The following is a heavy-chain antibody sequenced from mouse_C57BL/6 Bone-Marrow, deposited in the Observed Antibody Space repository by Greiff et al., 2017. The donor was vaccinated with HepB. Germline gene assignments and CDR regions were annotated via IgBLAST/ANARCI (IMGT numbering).Heavy chain of an antibody. CDR2: ISSGSSTI. CDR3: ARPHYDYAMDY. D-gene: IGHD1-1*01. CDR1: GFTFSDYG. Sequence: EVQLVESGGGLVKPGGSLKLSCAASGFTFSDYGMHWVRQAPEKGLEWVAYISSGSSTIYYADTVKGRFTISRDNAKNTLFLQMTRLRSEDTAMYYCARPHYDYAMDYWGQGTSVTVSS. J-gene: IGHJ4*01. V-gene: IGHV5-17*01.